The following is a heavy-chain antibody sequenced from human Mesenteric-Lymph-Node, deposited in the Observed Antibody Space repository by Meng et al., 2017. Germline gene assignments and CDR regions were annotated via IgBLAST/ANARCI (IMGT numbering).Heavy chain of an antibody. CDR1: GYTFTSYG. V-gene: IGHV1-18*01. J-gene: IGHJ6*02. CDR3: ARSIDDFDYGDYSASLCMDV. D-gene: IGHD4-17*01. CDR2: ISAYNDNT. Sequence: ASVKVSCKASGYTFTSYGISWVRQAPGQGLEWMGWISAYNDNTNYAQKLQGRVTMTTDTSTSTAYMELSSLRSEDTAVYYCARSIDDFDYGDYSASLCMDVWGQGTTVTVSS.